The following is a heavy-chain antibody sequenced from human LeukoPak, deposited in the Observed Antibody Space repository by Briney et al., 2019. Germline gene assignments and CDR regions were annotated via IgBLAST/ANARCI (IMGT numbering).Heavy chain of an antibody. CDR3: ARVMTTVTTTGRDYYGMDV. Sequence: SETLSLTCTVSGGSISSYYWSWIRQPPGKGLEWIGYIYYSGSTNYNPSLKSRVTISVDTSKNQFSLKLSSVTAADTAVYCCARVMTTVTTTGRDYYGMDVWGQGTTVTVSS. D-gene: IGHD4-17*01. V-gene: IGHV4-59*01. CDR1: GGSISSYY. J-gene: IGHJ6*02. CDR2: IYYSGST.